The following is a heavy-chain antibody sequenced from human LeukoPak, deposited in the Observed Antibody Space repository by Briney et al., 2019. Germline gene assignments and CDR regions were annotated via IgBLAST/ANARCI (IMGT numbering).Heavy chain of an antibody. Sequence: SVKVSCKASGHTFTNYYIHWVRQAPGQGLEWMGRIIPILGIPNYAQKFQGRVTITADKSTTTAYMELSSLRSEDTAVYYCATEAIVVVTARDYWYFDLWGRGTLVTVSS. V-gene: IGHV1-69*04. D-gene: IGHD2-21*02. CDR3: ATEAIVVVTARDYWYFDL. CDR2: IIPILGIP. CDR1: GHTFTNYY. J-gene: IGHJ2*01.